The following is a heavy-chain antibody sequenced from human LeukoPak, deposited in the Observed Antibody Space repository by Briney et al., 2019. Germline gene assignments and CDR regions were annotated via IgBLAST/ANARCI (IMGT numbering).Heavy chain of an antibody. CDR2: VYPGDSDP. Sequence: GESLKISCKGSGYSFTNYWIGWVRQMPGKGLEWMGIVYPGDSDPKYSPSFKVQVTISADKSISAAYLQWSSLKASDTAMYYCARQDIGTAYCSGDSCKPRGLYYFDYWGQGTLVTVSS. J-gene: IGHJ4*02. V-gene: IGHV5-51*01. CDR1: GYSFTNYW. CDR3: ARQDIGTAYCSGDSCKPRGLYYFDY. D-gene: IGHD2-15*01.